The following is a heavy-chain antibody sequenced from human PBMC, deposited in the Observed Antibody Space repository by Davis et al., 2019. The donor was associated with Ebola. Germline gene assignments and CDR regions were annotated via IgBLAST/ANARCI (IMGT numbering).Heavy chain of an antibody. J-gene: IGHJ3*02. D-gene: IGHD3-22*01. CDR1: GFTFSSSA. CDR2: ISYDGSNK. Sequence: SLKISCAASGFTFSSSAMHWVPQAPGKGLEWVAVISYDGSNKYYADSVRGRFTISRDNSKNTLYLQMNSLRAEDTAVYYCARDSSGYYLGAFDIWGQGTMVTVSS. V-gene: IGHV3-30*04. CDR3: ARDSSGYYLGAFDI.